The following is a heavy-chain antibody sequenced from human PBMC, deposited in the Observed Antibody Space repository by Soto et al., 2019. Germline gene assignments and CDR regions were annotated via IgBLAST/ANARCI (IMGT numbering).Heavy chain of an antibody. Sequence: EVQLVESGGGLVQPGRSLRLSCAASGFTFDDYAMHWVRQAPGKGLEWVSGISWNSGSIGYADSVKGRFTISRDNAKNSLYLQMNSLRAEDTDLYYCAKDMVRGVIDYYYYYMDVWGKGTTVTVSS. CDR1: GFTFDDYA. CDR2: ISWNSGSI. V-gene: IGHV3-9*01. D-gene: IGHD3-10*01. J-gene: IGHJ6*03. CDR3: AKDMVRGVIDYYYYYMDV.